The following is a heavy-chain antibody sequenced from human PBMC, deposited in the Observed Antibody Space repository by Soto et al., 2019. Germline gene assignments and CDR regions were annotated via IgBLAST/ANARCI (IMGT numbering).Heavy chain of an antibody. Sequence: PSETLSLTCAVSGGSISSCGYSWSWIRQPPGKGLEWIGYIYHSGSTYYNPSLKSRVTISVDRSKNQFSLRLTSVTAADTALYYCATQTLSYTWDIWGQGTTVTVSS. J-gene: IGHJ6*02. CDR2: IYHSGST. V-gene: IGHV4-30-2*01. D-gene: IGHD4-4*01. CDR3: ATQTLSYTWDI. CDR1: GGSISSCGYS.